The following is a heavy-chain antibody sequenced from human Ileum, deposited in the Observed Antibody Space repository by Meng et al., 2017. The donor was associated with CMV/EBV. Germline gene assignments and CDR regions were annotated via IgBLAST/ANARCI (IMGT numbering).Heavy chain of an antibody. CDR3: ARDPGCDDPTCYGIGWAL. D-gene: IGHD2-2*01. J-gene: IGHJ4*02. CDR2: IKLNSGGT. CDR1: GYTFTDYY. Sequence: ASVKVSCKASGYTFTDYYIHWVRQAPGQGLEWMGWIKLNSGGTRYAPKFQGRVTMTRDTSIDTAYMELNSLKSDDTAVYYCARDPGCDDPTCYGIGWALWGQGTLVTVSS. V-gene: IGHV1-2*02.